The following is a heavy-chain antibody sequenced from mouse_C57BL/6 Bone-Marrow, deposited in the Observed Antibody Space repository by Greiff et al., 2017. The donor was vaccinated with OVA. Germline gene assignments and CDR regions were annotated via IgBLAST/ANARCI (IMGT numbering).Heavy chain of an antibody. CDR3: ARGGYDYDQAWFAY. D-gene: IGHD2-4*01. CDR2: IDPSDGYT. V-gene: IGHV1-50*01. Sequence: VQLQQPGAELVKPGASVKLSCKASGYTFTSYWMQWVKQRPGQGLEWIGEIDPSDGYTNYNQKFKGKATLTVDTSSSTAYMQLSSLTSEDSAVYYCARGGYDYDQAWFAYWGQGTLVTVSA. J-gene: IGHJ3*01. CDR1: GYTFTSYW.